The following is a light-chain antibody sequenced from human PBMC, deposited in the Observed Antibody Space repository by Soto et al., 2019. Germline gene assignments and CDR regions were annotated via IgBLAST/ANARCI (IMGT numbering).Light chain of an antibody. V-gene: IGKV3-15*01. CDR2: YAS. Sequence: EVVMTQSPATLSVSPGERVTLSCRASESVHSNLAWYQQKPGQGPSLLIYYASTRVTVVPDRFSGSGSGTEFTLTISSLQSEDFGVYYCQHYSNWPPTFGPGTKVEIK. CDR3: QHYSNWPPT. J-gene: IGKJ3*01. CDR1: ESVHSN.